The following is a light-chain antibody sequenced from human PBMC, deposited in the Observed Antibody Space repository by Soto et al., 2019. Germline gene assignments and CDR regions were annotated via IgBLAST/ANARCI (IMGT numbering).Light chain of an antibody. CDR2: DVS. Sequence: QSVLTQPRSVSGSPGQSVTLSCTGTSSDVGGYNYVSWYQQHPGKAPKVMIYDVSKRPSGAPDRFSGSRSCNTASLTISGLQAEGEADYYCCAYAGRYTYVFGTGTKVTVL. CDR3: CAYAGRYTYV. J-gene: IGLJ1*01. CDR1: SSDVGGYNY. V-gene: IGLV2-11*01.